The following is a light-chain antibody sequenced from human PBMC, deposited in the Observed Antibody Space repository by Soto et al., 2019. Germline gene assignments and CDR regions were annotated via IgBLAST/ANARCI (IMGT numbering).Light chain of an antibody. CDR2: GAS. J-gene: IGKJ1*01. CDR1: QSVSSN. V-gene: IGKV3D-15*01. Sequence: EIVMTQSPATLSVSPGERATLSCRASQSVSSNLAWYQQKPGQAPRLLIYGASIRATGIPARFSGSGSGTEFTLTISSLQSEDFAVYYCKQYNNWPPTFGQGTKLEIK. CDR3: KQYNNWPPT.